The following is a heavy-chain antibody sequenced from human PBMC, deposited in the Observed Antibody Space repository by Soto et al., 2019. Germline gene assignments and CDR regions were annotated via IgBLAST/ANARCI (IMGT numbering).Heavy chain of an antibody. D-gene: IGHD3-3*01. J-gene: IGHJ4*02. Sequence: GSLRLSCAASGFTFSSYWMHWVRQAPGKGLVWVSRINSDGSSTSYADSVKGRFTISRDNAKNTLYLQMNSLRAEDTAVYYCARVRDDFWSGYYRGIDYWGQGTLVTVSS. CDR1: GFTFSSYW. V-gene: IGHV3-74*01. CDR2: INSDGSST. CDR3: ARVRDDFWSGYYRGIDY.